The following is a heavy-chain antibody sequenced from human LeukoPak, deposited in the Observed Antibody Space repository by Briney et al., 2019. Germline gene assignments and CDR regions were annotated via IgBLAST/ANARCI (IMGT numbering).Heavy chain of an antibody. CDR3: AMHVDTAMVFDY. CDR1: GYTFTSYA. J-gene: IGHJ4*02. Sequence: ASVKVSCKASGYTFTSYAMHWVRQAPGQRLEWMGWINAGNGNTKYSQKFQGRVTITRDTSASTAYVELSSLRSEDTAVYYCAMHVDTAMVFDYWGRGTLVTVSS. CDR2: INAGNGNT. D-gene: IGHD5-18*01. V-gene: IGHV1-3*01.